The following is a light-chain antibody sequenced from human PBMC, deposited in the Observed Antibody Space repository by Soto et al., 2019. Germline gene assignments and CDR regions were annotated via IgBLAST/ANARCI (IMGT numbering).Light chain of an antibody. V-gene: IGKV1D-12*01. CDR2: TTS. CDR3: QHAHSFPLT. Sequence: DXXMTQSPSSVAASVGDRVTITCRASQGINNWLAWYQQKPGKAPKLLIYTTSSLQSGVPSRFSGSGSGTDFTLTISSLQPEDSATYYCQHAHSFPLTYGGGTKVEIK. J-gene: IGKJ4*01. CDR1: QGINNW.